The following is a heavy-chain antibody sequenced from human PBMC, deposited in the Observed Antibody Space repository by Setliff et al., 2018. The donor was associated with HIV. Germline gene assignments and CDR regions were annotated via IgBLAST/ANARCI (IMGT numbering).Heavy chain of an antibody. CDR3: ARGVPGICSGGTCYLEY. D-gene: IGHD2-15*01. Sequence: PGGSLRLSCAASGFIFSAYNMHWARQAPGKGLEWVTFISSDGNYKIYADSVKGRFSASRDNSKNTVFLQMNSLRVEDTALYYCARGVPGICSGGTCYLEYWGQGALVTVSS. CDR1: GFIFSAYN. V-gene: IGHV3-30*02. J-gene: IGHJ4*02. CDR2: ISSDGNYK.